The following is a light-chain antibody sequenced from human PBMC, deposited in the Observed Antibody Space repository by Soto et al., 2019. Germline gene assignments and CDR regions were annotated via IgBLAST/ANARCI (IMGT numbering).Light chain of an antibody. CDR2: GAS. V-gene: IGKV3-20*01. CDR3: QQYGSIPWT. J-gene: IGKJ1*01. Sequence: NVLTQSPGTLSLSPGERATLSCRASQSVSNNYLAWYQRKPGQAPRPLIYGASSRVPGIPDRFSGGGSGTDFTLTISRLEPEDFAVYYCQQYGSIPWTFGQGTKVEIK. CDR1: QSVSNNY.